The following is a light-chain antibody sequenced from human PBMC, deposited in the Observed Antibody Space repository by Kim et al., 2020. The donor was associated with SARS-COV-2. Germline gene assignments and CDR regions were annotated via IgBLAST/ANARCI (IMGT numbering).Light chain of an antibody. Sequence: LTQPPSASGSPGQSVAISCTGTTSDVGAYNFVSWYQQHPGKAPKLMIYEVNKRPSGVPDRFSGSKSGNTASLTVSGLQAGDEADYYCSSYAGSNNVIFGGGTQLTV. CDR1: TSDVGAYNF. CDR2: EVN. CDR3: SSYAGSNNVI. J-gene: IGLJ2*01. V-gene: IGLV2-8*01.